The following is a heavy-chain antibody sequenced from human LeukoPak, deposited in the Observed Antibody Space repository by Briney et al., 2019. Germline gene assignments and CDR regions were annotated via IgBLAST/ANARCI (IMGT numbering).Heavy chain of an antibody. J-gene: IGHJ4*02. Sequence: ETLSLTCAVYGGSFSGYYWSWVRQAPGKGLEWVANIKEDGSEKYYVDSVKGRFTISRDNAKNSLYLQMNSLRAEDTAVYYCAREGGYFDWLYHYFDYWGQGTLVTVSS. CDR3: AREGGYFDWLYHYFDY. CDR1: GGSFSGYY. V-gene: IGHV3-7*01. CDR2: IKEDGSEK. D-gene: IGHD3-9*01.